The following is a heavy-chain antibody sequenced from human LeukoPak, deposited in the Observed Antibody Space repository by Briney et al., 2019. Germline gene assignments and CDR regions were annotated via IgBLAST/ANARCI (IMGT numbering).Heavy chain of an antibody. J-gene: IGHJ4*02. V-gene: IGHV4-34*01. Sequence: PSETLSLTCAVYGGSFSGYYWSWIRQPPGKGLEWIGEINHSGSTNYNPSLKSRVTISVDTSKNQFSLKLSSVTAADTAVYYCARHRSYYYGSGRAGGRTEIEYWGQGTLVTVSS. D-gene: IGHD3-10*01. CDR3: ARHRSYYYGSGRAGGRTEIEY. CDR1: GGSFSGYY. CDR2: INHSGST.